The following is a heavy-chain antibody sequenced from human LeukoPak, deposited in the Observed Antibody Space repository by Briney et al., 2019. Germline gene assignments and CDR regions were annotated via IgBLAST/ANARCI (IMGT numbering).Heavy chain of an antibody. CDR1: GGSISSNNW. J-gene: IGHJ3*02. CDR2: IYHSGST. D-gene: IGHD6-6*01. Sequence: SETLSLTCAVSGGSISSNNWWSWVRQPPGKGLEWIGEIYHSGSTDYNPSLESRVTISVDKSKNQFSLKLSSVTAADTAVFYCARLGPHSSSHDAFDIWGQGTMVTVSS. V-gene: IGHV4-4*02. CDR3: ARLGPHSSSHDAFDI.